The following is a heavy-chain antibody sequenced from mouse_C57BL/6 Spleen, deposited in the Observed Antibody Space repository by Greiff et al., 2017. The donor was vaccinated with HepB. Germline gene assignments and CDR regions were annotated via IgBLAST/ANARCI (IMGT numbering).Heavy chain of an antibody. CDR3: ARDDYFYAMDY. J-gene: IGHJ4*01. V-gene: IGHV1-76*01. CDR1: GYTFTDYY. D-gene: IGHD2-4*01. Sequence: QVQLKESGAELVRPGASVKLSCKASGYTFTDYYINWVKQRPGQGLEWIARIYPGSGNTYYNEKFKGKATLTAEKSSSTAYMQLSSLTSEDSAVYICARDDYFYAMDYWGQGTSVTVSS. CDR2: IYPGSGNT.